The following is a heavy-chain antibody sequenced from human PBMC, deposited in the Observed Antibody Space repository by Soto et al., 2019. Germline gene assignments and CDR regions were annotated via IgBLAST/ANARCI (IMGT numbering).Heavy chain of an antibody. CDR3: AKSPNFYCSSPDCYKYYFDY. J-gene: IGHJ4*02. CDR1: EFTFNTYG. Sequence: QDHLVESGGGVVQPGTSLRLSCAASEFTFNTYGMHWVRQAPGKGLEWVAVISYDGSDKFYADSVKGRFPISRDNSKNALYLQMSSLRPEDTAIYYCAKSPNFYCSSPDCYKYYFDYWGQGTLVTVSS. V-gene: IGHV3-30*18. CDR2: ISYDGSDK. D-gene: IGHD2-2*02.